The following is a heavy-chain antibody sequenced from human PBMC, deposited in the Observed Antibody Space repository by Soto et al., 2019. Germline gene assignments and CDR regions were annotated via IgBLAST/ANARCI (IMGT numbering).Heavy chain of an antibody. CDR3: AKDLMWYRQLVPSYYYYYGMDV. Sequence: VGSLRLSCAASGFTFSSYGMHWVRQAPGKGLEWVAVISYDGSNKYYADSVKGRFTISRDNSKNTLYLQMSSLRAEDTAVYYCAKDLMWYRQLVPSYYYYYGMDVWGQGTTVTVSS. V-gene: IGHV3-30*18. D-gene: IGHD6-13*01. J-gene: IGHJ6*02. CDR1: GFTFSSYG. CDR2: ISYDGSNK.